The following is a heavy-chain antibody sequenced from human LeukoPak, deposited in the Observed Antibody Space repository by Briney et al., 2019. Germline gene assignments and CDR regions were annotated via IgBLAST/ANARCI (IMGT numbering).Heavy chain of an antibody. V-gene: IGHV3-33*01. Sequence: PGRSLRLSCAASGCTFSSYGMHWVRQAPGKGLEWVAVIWYDGSNKYYADSVKGRFTISRDNSKNTLYLQMNRLRAEDTAVYYCARRGSSWYRSEDYYYMDVWGKGTTVTVSS. D-gene: IGHD6-13*01. J-gene: IGHJ6*03. CDR2: IWYDGSNK. CDR3: ARRGSSWYRSEDYYYMDV. CDR1: GCTFSSYG.